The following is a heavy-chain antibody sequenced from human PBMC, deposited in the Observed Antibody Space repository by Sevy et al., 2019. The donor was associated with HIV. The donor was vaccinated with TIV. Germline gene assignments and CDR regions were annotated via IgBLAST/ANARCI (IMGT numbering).Heavy chain of an antibody. J-gene: IGHJ3*02. D-gene: IGHD6-13*01. CDR1: GFTFSNAW. CDR2: IKSKTDGGTT. V-gene: IGHV3-15*07. CDR3: TTASIAAGDDAFDI. Sequence: GGSLRLSCAASGFTFSNAWMNWVRQAPGKGLEWVGRIKSKTDGGTTDYAAPVKGRFTISRDDSKNTLYLQMNSLKTDDTAVYYCTTASIAAGDDAFDIWGQGTMVTVSS.